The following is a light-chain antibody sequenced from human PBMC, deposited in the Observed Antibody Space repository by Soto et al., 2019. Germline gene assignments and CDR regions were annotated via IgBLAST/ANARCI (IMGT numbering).Light chain of an antibody. Sequence: QSVLTQPPSVSGAPGQRVTISCTGSSSNIGAGYDVHWYQQLPGTAPKLLIYGNSNRPSGVPDRFSGSKSGTSASLAITGLQAEDEADYYCQSYDSSPTVFGGGTKLTV. CDR3: QSYDSSPTV. CDR1: SSNIGAGYD. V-gene: IGLV1-40*01. CDR2: GNS. J-gene: IGLJ2*01.